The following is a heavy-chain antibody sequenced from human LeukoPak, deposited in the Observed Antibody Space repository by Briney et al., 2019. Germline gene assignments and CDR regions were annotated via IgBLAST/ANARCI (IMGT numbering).Heavy chain of an antibody. Sequence: GGSLRLSCAASGFIFPHYWMTWVRQAPGKGLEWVANIMKDGGDKQYADSAKGRFTISRDNAKNSVYLQMDGLRAEDTAVYYCVRDRDYYVFDLWGQGTLVTVSS. D-gene: IGHD3-10*02. CDR1: GFIFPHYW. J-gene: IGHJ4*02. V-gene: IGHV3-7*01. CDR2: IMKDGGDK. CDR3: VRDRDYYVFDL.